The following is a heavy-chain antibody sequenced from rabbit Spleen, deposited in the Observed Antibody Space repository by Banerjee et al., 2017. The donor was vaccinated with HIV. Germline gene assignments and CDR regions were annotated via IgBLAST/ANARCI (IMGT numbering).Heavy chain of an antibody. CDR3: ARDAGSYDYIDVYFNL. V-gene: IGHV1S40*01. CDR1: GFSFSYSDY. J-gene: IGHJ4*01. D-gene: IGHD8-1*01. CDR2: IGGGVSSIT. Sequence: QSLEESGGGLVKPGASLTLTCTASGFSFSYSDYMCWVRQPPGKGPEWIACIGGGVSSITYYATWAKGRFTISKTSSTTVTLQMTSLTAADTATYFCARDAGSYDYIDVYFNLWGQGTLVTVS.